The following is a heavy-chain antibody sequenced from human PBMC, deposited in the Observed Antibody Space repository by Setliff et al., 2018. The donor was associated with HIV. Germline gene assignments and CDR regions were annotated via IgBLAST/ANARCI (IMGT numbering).Heavy chain of an antibody. CDR2: IIPLFGTA. V-gene: IGHV1-69*13. Sequence: GASVKVSCKSSGYTFTAYYIHWVRQAPGQGLEWMGGIIPLFGTADYAQKYRGRVTITADESTSTAYMELSSLRFDDTAIYYCARVPTSSWYVTTQRTKEYFHHWGQGTLVTVSS. J-gene: IGHJ1*01. CDR1: GYTFTAYY. CDR3: ARVPTSSWYVTTQRTKEYFHH. D-gene: IGHD6-13*01.